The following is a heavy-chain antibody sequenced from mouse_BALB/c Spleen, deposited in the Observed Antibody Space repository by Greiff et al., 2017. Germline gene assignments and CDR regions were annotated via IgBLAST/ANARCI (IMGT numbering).Heavy chain of an antibody. V-gene: IGHV1-9*01. D-gene: IGHD2-14*01. CDR2: ILPGSGST. CDR3: ARSYRYDYAMDY. Sequence: QVHVKQSGAELMKPGASVKISCKATGYTFSSYWIEWVKQRPRHGLEWIGEILPGSGSTNYNEKFKGKATFTADTSSNTAYMQLSSLTSEDSAVYYCARSYRYDYAMDYWGQGTSVTVSS. J-gene: IGHJ4*01. CDR1: GYTFSSYW.